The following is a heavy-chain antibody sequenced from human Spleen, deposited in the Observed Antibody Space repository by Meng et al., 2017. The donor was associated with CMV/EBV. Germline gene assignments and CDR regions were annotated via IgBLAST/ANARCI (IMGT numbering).Heavy chain of an antibody. CDR2: IWYDGSNK. D-gene: IGHD6-6*01. CDR3: AKWGPMSEYSSSSYYYYGMDV. V-gene: IGHV3-30*02. Sequence: GGSLRLSCAASGFTFSSYGMHWVRQAPGKGLEWVAVIWYDGSNKYYADSVKGRFTISRDNSKNTLYLQMNSLRAEDTAVYYCAKWGPMSEYSSSSYYYYGMDVWGQGTTVTVSS. CDR1: GFTFSSYG. J-gene: IGHJ6*02.